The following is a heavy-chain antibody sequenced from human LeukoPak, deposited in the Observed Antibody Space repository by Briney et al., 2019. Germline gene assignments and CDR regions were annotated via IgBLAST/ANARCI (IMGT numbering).Heavy chain of an antibody. CDR2: IYSGGST. Sequence: PGGSLRLSCAASGFTVSSNYMSWVRQAPGKGLEWVSVIYSGGSTYYADSVKGRFTISRDNSKNTLYLQMNSLRAEDTAVYYCARSYSSGWSWEDYWGQGTLVTVSS. CDR1: GFTVSSNY. J-gene: IGHJ4*02. CDR3: ARSYSSGWSWEDY. D-gene: IGHD6-19*01. V-gene: IGHV3-66*01.